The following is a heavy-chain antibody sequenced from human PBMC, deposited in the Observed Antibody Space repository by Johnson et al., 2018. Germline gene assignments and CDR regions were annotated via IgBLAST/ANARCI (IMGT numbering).Heavy chain of an antibody. V-gene: IGHV3-23*04. Sequence: VQLVQSGGNLVQPGGSLRLSCAASGLTIRSYAMTWVRQAPGKGLEWVSAISGSDYNTYYADSVKGRFTISRDNSKNTLFLQMNSLRGEDTAVDYCARGRVGELLPPSVYYYYMDVWGKGTTVTVSS. J-gene: IGHJ6*03. D-gene: IGHD3-10*01. CDR3: ARGRVGELLPPSVYYYYMDV. CDR2: ISGSDYNT. CDR1: GLTIRSYA.